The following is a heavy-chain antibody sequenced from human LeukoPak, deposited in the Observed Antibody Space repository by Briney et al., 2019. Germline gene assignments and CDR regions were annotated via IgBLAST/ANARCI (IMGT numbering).Heavy chain of an antibody. CDR1: GGSFSGYY. J-gene: IGHJ4*02. V-gene: IGHV4-34*09. CDR2: INHSGST. CDR3: ARRYVDGYNYYDYFDY. D-gene: IGHD5-24*01. Sequence: SETLSLTCAVYGGSFSGYYWSWIRQPPGKGLEWIGEINHSGSTNYNPSLKSRVTISVDTSKNQFSLKLSSVTAADTAVYYCARRYVDGYNYYDYFDYWGQGTLVTVSS.